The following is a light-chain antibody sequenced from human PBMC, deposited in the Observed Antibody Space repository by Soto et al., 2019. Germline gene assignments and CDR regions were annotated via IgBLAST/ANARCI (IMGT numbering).Light chain of an antibody. CDR2: DVN. CDR1: SSDIGAYNY. Sequence: QPVLTQPASVSGSPGQSITISCTGTSSDIGAYNYVSCYQQHPAKAPKRMIYDVNIRPSGVSNRVSGSKSGNTASLTISGLQAEDEADYYCTSWTTSTTMIFGGGTKLTVL. J-gene: IGLJ2*01. CDR3: TSWTTSTTMI. V-gene: IGLV2-14*03.